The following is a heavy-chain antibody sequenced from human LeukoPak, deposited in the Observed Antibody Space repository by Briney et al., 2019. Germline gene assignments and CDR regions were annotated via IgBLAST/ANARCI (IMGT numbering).Heavy chain of an antibody. CDR2: ISGVGTIK. V-gene: IGHV3-74*03. CDR3: SRSQFDY. CDR1: GFPFSSCW. J-gene: IGHJ4*02. Sequence: GGSLRLSCEPSGFPFSSCWMLWVRQAPGKGLVWVSRISGVGTIKTYADFVRGRFTISRDNTKNILYLQMNSLRVEDTAIYFCSRSQFDYWGQGVLVTVSS.